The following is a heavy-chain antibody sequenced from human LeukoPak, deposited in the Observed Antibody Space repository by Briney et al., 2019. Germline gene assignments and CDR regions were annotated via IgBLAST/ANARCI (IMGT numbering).Heavy chain of an antibody. J-gene: IGHJ4*02. CDR2: ITSSSRYI. CDR1: GFTFSSYT. Sequence: GGSLRLSCAASGFTFSSYTMNWVRQAPGKGLEWVSSITSSSRYIYYTDSLKGRFTISRDNAKNSLYLQMNSLRGEDTAVYYCATHYDWTFDCWGQGTLVTVSS. V-gene: IGHV3-21*01. CDR3: ATHYDWTFDC. D-gene: IGHD1-1*01.